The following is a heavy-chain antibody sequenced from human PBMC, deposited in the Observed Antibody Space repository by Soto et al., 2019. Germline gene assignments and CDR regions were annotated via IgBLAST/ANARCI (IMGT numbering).Heavy chain of an antibody. CDR1: GGSISSSSYY. J-gene: IGHJ1*01. Sequence: SETLSLTCTVSGGSISSSSYYWGWIRQPPGKGLEWIGSVSYSGSSYYSPSLKSRVTISVDTSKNQYSLKLSSVTAADTAVYYCASELRGPKYFQHWGQGTLVTVSS. V-gene: IGHV4-39*01. CDR3: ASELRGPKYFQH. D-gene: IGHD2-21*01. CDR2: VSYSGSS.